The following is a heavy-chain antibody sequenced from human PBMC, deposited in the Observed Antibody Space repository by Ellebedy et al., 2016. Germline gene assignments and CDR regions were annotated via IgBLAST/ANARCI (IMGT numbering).Heavy chain of an antibody. CDR2: ISSNGGST. CDR1: GFTFSSYV. J-gene: IGHJ4*02. Sequence: GGSLRLSCSASGFTFSSYVMHWVRQAPGKGLEYVLAISSNGGSTYYADFVKGRFTISRDNSKNTLYLQMSILRAEDTAVYYCVKDKEYSSSSGYFDYWGQGSLVTVSS. V-gene: IGHV3-64D*06. D-gene: IGHD6-6*01. CDR3: VKDKEYSSSSGYFDY.